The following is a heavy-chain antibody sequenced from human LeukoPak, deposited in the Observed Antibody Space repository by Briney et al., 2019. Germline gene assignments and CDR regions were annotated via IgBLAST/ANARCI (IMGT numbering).Heavy chain of an antibody. Sequence: GGSLRLSCAASGFTFSSYSMNWVRQAPGKGLEWVSSISSSSSYIYYADSVKGRFTISRDNAKNSLYLQMNSLRAEDTAVYYSAREISLWQTYYYYYMDVWGKGTTVTVSS. V-gene: IGHV3-21*01. J-gene: IGHJ6*03. CDR1: GFTFSSYS. CDR3: AREISLWQTYYYYYMDV. CDR2: ISSSSSYI. D-gene: IGHD3-3*01.